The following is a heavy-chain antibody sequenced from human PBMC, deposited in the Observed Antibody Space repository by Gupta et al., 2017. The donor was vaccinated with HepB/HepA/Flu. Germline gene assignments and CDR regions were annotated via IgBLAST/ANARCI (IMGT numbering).Heavy chain of an antibody. Sequence: QVQLVQSGAEVKKPGASVTVSCKASGYTFTRYGISWVRQAPGQGLEWMGWISAFNGNTRYAQKLQERITMTTDTSTTTAYMELRSLRSDDTAVYYGARGTTYTWNDGTWVLWGQGTLVTVSS. CDR3: ARGTTYTWNDGTWVL. J-gene: IGHJ4*02. CDR1: GYTFTRYG. CDR2: ISAFNGNT. D-gene: IGHD1-1*01. V-gene: IGHV1-18*01.